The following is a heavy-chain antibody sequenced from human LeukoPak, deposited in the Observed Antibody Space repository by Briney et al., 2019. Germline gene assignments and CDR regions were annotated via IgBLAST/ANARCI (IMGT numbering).Heavy chain of an antibody. Sequence: GRSLRLSCAASGFTFSSYGMHWVRQAPGKGLVWVSRINSDGSSTSYADSVKGRFTISRDNAKNTLYLQMNSLRAEDTAVYYCARDSGYSYGTNNFDYWGQGTLVTVSS. CDR2: INSDGSST. CDR1: GFTFSSYG. J-gene: IGHJ4*02. V-gene: IGHV3-74*01. D-gene: IGHD5-18*01. CDR3: ARDSGYSYGTNNFDY.